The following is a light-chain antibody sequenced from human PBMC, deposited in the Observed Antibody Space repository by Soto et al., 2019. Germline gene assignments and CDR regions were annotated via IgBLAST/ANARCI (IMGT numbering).Light chain of an antibody. CDR2: DVS. V-gene: IGLV2-14*01. J-gene: IGLJ1*01. CDR3: SSYTSSSTLYV. CDR1: SSDVGGYNY. Sequence: QSALTQPDSVSGSPGQSITISCTGTSSDVGGYNYVSWYQQHPGKAPKLMIYDVSNRPSGVSNRFSGSKSGNTASLTISGLQADDEAEYYCSSYTSSSTLYVVGTGTKLTVL.